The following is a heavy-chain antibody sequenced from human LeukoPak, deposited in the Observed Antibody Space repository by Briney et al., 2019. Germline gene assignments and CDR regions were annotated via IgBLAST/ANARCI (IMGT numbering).Heavy chain of an antibody. CDR3: ARDGGGPNDYGDHGFDY. V-gene: IGHV4-34*01. J-gene: IGHJ4*02. Sequence: SETLSLTCAVYGGSFSGYYWSWIRQPPGKGLEWIGEINHSGSTNYNPSPKSRVTISVDTSKNQFSLQLNSVTPEDTAVYYCARDGGGPNDYGDHGFDYWGQGTLVTVSS. CDR2: INHSGST. D-gene: IGHD4-17*01. CDR1: GGSFSGYY.